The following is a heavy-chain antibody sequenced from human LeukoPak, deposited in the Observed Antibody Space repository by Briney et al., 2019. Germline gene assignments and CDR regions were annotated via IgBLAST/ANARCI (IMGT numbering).Heavy chain of an antibody. CDR1: GFTFSNAW. CDR3: TTGASRTGPYNWFDP. D-gene: IGHD1-26*01. J-gene: IGHJ5*02. Sequence: GGSLRLSCAASGFTFSNAWLSWVRQAPGKGLEWVGRVKSKAGGGTTDYAAPVKGRFTISRDDSKNTVYLQMNSLKTEDTAVYYCTTGASRTGPYNWFDPWGQGTLVTVSS. V-gene: IGHV3-15*01. CDR2: VKSKAGGGTT.